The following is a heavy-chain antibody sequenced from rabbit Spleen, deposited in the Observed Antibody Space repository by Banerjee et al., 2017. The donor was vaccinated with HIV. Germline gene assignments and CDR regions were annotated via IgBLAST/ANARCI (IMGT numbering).Heavy chain of an antibody. CDR3: VRGASSSGYYSL. CDR1: GFDLSNYG. V-gene: IGHV1S47*01. CDR2: IDPLFGTT. D-gene: IGHD1-1*01. Sequence: QEQLVESGGGLVQPGGSLKLSCKASGFDLSNYGVSWVRQAPGKGLEWIGYIDPLFGTTYYANWVNGRFTISSHNAQNTLYLQLNSLTVADTATYFCVRGASSSGYYSLWGPGTLVTVS. J-gene: IGHJ4*01.